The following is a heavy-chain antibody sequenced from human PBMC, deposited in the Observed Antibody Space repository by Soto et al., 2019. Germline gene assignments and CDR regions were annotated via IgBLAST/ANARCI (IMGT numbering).Heavy chain of an antibody. CDR2: IIPTFGTT. J-gene: IGHJ5*02. CDR3: AGASDSTWYNWLDP. CDR1: GGNFSSNG. V-gene: IGHV1-69*01. D-gene: IGHD4-4*01. Sequence: KVSCKAPGGNFSSNGIRWVRQAPGQGLELMGGIIPTFGTTNYAHKFRGRVTITADESTGTAYMELSSLRSDDTAVYYCAGASDSTWYNWLDPWGQGTLVTVSS.